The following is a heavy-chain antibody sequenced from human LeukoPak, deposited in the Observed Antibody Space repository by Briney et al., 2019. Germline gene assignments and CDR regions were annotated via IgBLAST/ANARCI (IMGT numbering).Heavy chain of an antibody. V-gene: IGHV1-3*01. CDR2: INAGNGNT. CDR3: ARGPARSIAVRGWFDP. CDR1: GYTFTRYA. D-gene: IGHD6-6*01. Sequence: ASVKVSCKASGYTFTRYAMHWVRQAPGQRLEWMGWINAGNGNTKYSQKFQGRVTITRDTSASTAYMELSSLRSEDTAVYYCARGPARSIAVRGWFDPWGQGTLVTVSS. J-gene: IGHJ5*02.